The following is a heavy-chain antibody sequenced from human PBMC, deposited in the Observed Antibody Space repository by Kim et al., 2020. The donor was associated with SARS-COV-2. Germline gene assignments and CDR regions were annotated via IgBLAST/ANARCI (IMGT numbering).Heavy chain of an antibody. D-gene: IGHD6-19*01. V-gene: IGHV3-30-3*01. Sequence: GGSLRLSCAASGFTFRSYAMHWVRQAPGKGLEWVAVISYDGSNKYYADSVEGRFTISRDNSKNTLYLQMNSLRAEDTAVYYCTRDHRKSRAVAETYHGMDVWGQGTTVTVSS. CDR3: TRDHRKSRAVAETYHGMDV. J-gene: IGHJ6*02. CDR2: ISYDGSNK. CDR1: GFTFRSYA.